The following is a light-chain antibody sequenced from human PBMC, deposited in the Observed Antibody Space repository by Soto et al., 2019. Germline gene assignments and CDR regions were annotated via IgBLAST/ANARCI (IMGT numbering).Light chain of an antibody. CDR2: KAS. J-gene: IGKJ1*01. Sequence: DIQMTQSPSTLSASVGDRVTITCRASQSISSWLAWYQQKPGKAPKLLSDKASSLERVVPSRFSGSGAGTEFTLTSSSLQPDDFATYYCQQYNSYPWTFGQGTKVDIK. CDR3: QQYNSYPWT. CDR1: QSISSW. V-gene: IGKV1-5*03.